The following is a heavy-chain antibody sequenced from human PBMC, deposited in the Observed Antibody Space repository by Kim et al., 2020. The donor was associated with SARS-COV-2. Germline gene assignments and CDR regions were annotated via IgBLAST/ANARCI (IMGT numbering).Heavy chain of an antibody. Sequence: GGSLRLSCAASGFTFSDYYMSWIRQAPGKGLEWVSYISSSGSTIYYADSVKGRFTISRDNAKNSLYLQMNSLRAEDTAVYYCARGPPRQLDPSYYYYYGMDVWGQGTTVTVSS. CDR3: ARGPPRQLDPSYYYYYGMDV. V-gene: IGHV3-11*04. D-gene: IGHD2-2*01. CDR2: ISSSGSTI. J-gene: IGHJ6*02. CDR1: GFTFSDYY.